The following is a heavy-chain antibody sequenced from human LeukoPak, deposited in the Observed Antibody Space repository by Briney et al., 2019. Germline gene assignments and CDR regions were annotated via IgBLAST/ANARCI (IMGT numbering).Heavy chain of an antibody. CDR2: INHSGST. Sequence: SETLSLTCAVYGGSFSGYYWSWIRQPPGKGLEWIGEINHSGSTNYNPSLTSRVTISVDTSKNQFSLKLSSVTAADTAVYYCARGRPVDSSGSHLGYWGQGTLVTVSS. CDR1: GGSFSGYY. CDR3: ARGRPVDSSGSHLGY. J-gene: IGHJ4*02. D-gene: IGHD3-22*01. V-gene: IGHV4-34*01.